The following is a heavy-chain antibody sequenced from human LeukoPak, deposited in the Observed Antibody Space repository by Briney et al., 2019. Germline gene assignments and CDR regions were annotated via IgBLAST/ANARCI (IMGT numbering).Heavy chain of an antibody. CDR1: GGSISSSNW. V-gene: IGHV4-4*02. J-gene: IGHJ4*02. Sequence: SETLSLTCAVSGGSISSSNWWSWVRQPPGKGLEWIGEIYHSGSTNYNPSLKSRVTISVDKSKNQFSLKLSSVTAADTAVYYCASQRSHYIHVRYFDYWGQGTLVTVSS. CDR2: IYHSGST. CDR3: ASQRSHYIHVRYFDY. D-gene: IGHD2-15*01.